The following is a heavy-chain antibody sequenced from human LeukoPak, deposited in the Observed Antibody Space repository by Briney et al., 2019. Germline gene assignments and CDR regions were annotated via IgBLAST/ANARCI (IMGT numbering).Heavy chain of an antibody. D-gene: IGHD1-14*01. V-gene: IGHV3-7*01. CDR1: GVTSSGHW. CDR2: INEGGSDK. J-gene: IGHJ4*02. Sequence: GSLRLSRAPSGVTSSGHWMSCGRQAPGGGREWVANINEGGSDKYYVDSVKGRFTISRDNANNLLYLQMNSLRGEDTAVYYCTRDRSRAEDDWGQGTLVTVSS. CDR3: TRDRSRAEDD.